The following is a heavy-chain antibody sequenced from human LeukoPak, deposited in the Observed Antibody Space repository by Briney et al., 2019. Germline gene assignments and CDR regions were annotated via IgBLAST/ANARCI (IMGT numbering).Heavy chain of an antibody. CDR1: GFIFSSYG. V-gene: IGHV3-30*02. CDR3: ARDGQQGFDY. J-gene: IGHJ4*02. Sequence: GGSLRLSCITSGFIFSSYGMHWIRQAPGKGLEWVAFIRFDGSGPYYADSVKGRFTISRDNSENTLYLQMNSLRVEDRGVYYCARDGQQGFDYWGQGTLVTVSS. CDR2: IRFDGSGP.